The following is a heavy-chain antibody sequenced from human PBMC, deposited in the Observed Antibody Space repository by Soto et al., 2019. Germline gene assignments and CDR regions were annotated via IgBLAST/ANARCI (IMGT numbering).Heavy chain of an antibody. CDR2: IKQDGSEK. J-gene: IGHJ6*02. D-gene: IGHD6-6*01. CDR3: ARDLALIAARPYYYYYGMDA. V-gene: IGHV3-7*03. CDR1: GFTFSSYW. Sequence: PGGSLRLSCAASGFTFSSYWMSWVRQAPGKGLEWVANIKQDGSEKYYVDSVKGRFTISRDNAKNSLYLQMNSLRAEDTAVYYCARDLALIAARPYYYYYGMDAWGQGTTVTVSS.